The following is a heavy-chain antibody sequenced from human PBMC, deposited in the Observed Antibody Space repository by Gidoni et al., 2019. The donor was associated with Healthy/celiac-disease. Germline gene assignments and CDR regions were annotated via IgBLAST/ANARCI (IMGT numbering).Heavy chain of an antibody. D-gene: IGHD1-26*01. CDR1: GFTFSSYG. V-gene: IGHV3-30*18. J-gene: IGHJ6*02. CDR2: ISYDGSNK. CDR3: AKALVGADYYYYGMDV. Sequence: QVQLVESGGGVVQPGRSLRLSCAASGFTFSSYGMHWVRQAPGKGLEWVAVISYDGSNKYYADSVKGRFTISRDNSKNTLYLQMNSLRAEDTAVYYCAKALVGADYYYYGMDVWGQGTTVTVSS.